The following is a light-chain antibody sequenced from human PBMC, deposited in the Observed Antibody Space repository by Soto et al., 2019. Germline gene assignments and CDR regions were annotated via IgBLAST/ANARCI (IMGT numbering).Light chain of an antibody. J-gene: IGKJ5*01. CDR1: QSVRTK. Sequence: EIVKTQSPATLSVSPGEGATLSCRASQSVRTKLAWYQQKAGQAPRLLIYGASTRATGVSDRFSGSGSGTEYTLTISSLQSEDFAVYYCQQYDTWPSITFGQGTRLEIK. CDR2: GAS. CDR3: QQYDTWPSIT. V-gene: IGKV3-15*01.